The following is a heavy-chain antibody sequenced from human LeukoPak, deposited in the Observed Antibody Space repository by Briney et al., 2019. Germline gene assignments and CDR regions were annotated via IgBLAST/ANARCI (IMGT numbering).Heavy chain of an antibody. CDR3: ARGGDDYDFWSGYRPNYGMDV. D-gene: IGHD3-3*01. V-gene: IGHV3-7*01. J-gene: IGHJ6*02. Sequence: GGSLRLSCAASGFTFSSYWMSWVRQAPGKGLEWVANIKQDGSEKYYVDSVKGRFTISRDNAKNSLYLQMNSLRAEDTAVYYCARGGDDYDFWSGYRPNYGMDVWGQGTTVTVSS. CDR2: IKQDGSEK. CDR1: GFTFSSYW.